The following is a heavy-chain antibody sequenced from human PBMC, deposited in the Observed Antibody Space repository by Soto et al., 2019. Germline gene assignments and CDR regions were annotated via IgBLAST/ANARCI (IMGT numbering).Heavy chain of an antibody. CDR3: ARGRITMVPGLDY. CDR1: GFTFSSYG. CDR2: ISYDGSNK. D-gene: IGHD3-10*01. V-gene: IGHV3-30*03. Sequence: PGGSLRLSCAASGFTFSSYGMHWVRQAPGKGLEWVAVISYDGSNKYYADSVKGRFTISRDNSKNTLYLQMNSLRAEDTAVYYCARGRITMVPGLDYWGQGTLVTVSS. J-gene: IGHJ4*02.